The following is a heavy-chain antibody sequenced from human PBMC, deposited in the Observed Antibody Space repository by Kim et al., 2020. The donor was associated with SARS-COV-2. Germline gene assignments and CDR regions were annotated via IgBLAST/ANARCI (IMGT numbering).Heavy chain of an antibody. V-gene: IGHV2-5*01. Sequence: YSPSQKSRLTITKDTYKNQVVLTMTDMDPVDTATYYCAHREAYSIPSFDYWGQGTLVTVSS. D-gene: IGHD6-13*01. J-gene: IGHJ4*02. CDR3: AHREAYSIPSFDY.